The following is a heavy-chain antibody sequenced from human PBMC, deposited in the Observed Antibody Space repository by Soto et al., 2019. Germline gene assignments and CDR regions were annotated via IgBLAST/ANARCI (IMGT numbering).Heavy chain of an antibody. Sequence: SETLSLTCAVYGGSFSGDYWSWIRQPPGKGLEWIGEINHSGSTNYNPSLKSRVTISVDTSKNQFSLKLSSVTAADTAVYYCARRRNYEAFDIWGQGTMVTVSS. V-gene: IGHV4-34*01. D-gene: IGHD1-7*01. J-gene: IGHJ3*02. CDR3: ARRRNYEAFDI. CDR1: GGSFSGDY. CDR2: INHSGST.